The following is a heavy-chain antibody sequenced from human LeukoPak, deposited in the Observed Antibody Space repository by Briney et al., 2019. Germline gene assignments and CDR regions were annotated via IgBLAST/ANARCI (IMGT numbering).Heavy chain of an antibody. J-gene: IGHJ3*02. CDR1: GDSFSSHY. V-gene: IGHV4-59*11. CDR3: ARDLITVTKGFDI. D-gene: IGHD4-17*01. CDR2: ISYRGST. Sequence: SETLSLTCTVSGDSFSSHYWTWIRQPPGEGLEWIGYISYRGSTNYNPSLKSRVTISIDTSKNQFSLKLSSVTAADTAVYYCARDLITVTKGFDIWGQGTTVSVSS.